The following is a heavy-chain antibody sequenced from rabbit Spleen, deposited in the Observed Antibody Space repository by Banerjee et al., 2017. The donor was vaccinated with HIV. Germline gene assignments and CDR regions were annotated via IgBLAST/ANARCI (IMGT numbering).Heavy chain of an antibody. CDR1: GFSFSSGYD. CDR2: IAISSGST. Sequence: QQLVESGGGLVKPGASLTLTCTASGFSFSSGYDMCWVRQAPGKGLEWITCIAISSGSTYYASWAKGRFSISKTSSTTVTLQMTSLTVADTATYFCARWPDGGGRFDLWGPGTLVTVS. D-gene: IGHD2-1*01. V-gene: IGHV1S40*01. CDR3: ARWPDGGGRFDL. J-gene: IGHJ6*01.